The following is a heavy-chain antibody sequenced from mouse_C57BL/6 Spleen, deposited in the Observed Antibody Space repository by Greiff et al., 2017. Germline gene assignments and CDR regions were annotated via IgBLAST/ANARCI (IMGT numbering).Heavy chain of an antibody. V-gene: IGHV1-55*01. J-gene: IGHJ4*01. CDR3: ASADCGSPYYAMDY. Sequence: QVQLQQPGAELVKPGASVKMSCKASGYTFTSYWITWVKQRPGQGLEWIGDFYPGSGSTNYNEKFKSKATLTVDTSSSTAYMQLSSLTSEDSAVXYCASADCGSPYYAMDYWGQGTSVTVSS. CDR2: FYPGSGST. CDR1: GYTFTSYW. D-gene: IGHD1-1*01.